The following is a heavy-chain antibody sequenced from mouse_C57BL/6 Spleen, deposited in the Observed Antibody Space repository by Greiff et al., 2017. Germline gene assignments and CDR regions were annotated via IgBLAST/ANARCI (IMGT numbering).Heavy chain of an antibody. CDR3: TRDGCQPPYFDV. Sequence: EVKLQESGEGLVKPGGSLKLSCAASGFTFSSYAMSWVRQTPEKRLEWVAYISSGGDSIYYADTVKGRFTIARDNARNTLYLPMSSLKSEDTAMDYCTRDGCQPPYFDVWGTGTTVTVSS. D-gene: IGHD2-3*01. J-gene: IGHJ1*03. CDR2: ISSGGDSI. CDR1: GFTFSSYA. V-gene: IGHV5-9-1*02.